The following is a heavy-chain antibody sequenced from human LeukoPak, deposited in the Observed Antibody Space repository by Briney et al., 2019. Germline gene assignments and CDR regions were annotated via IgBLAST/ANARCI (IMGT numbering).Heavy chain of an antibody. CDR2: ISSSSPTM. D-gene: IGHD3-10*01. CDR3: AREYTSGSYYIDY. J-gene: IGHJ4*02. Sequence: GGSLRLSCAASGLTFSDYYMSWIRQAPGKGLEWVSYISSSSPTMYYADSVKGRFSISRDNAKNSLYLQMNSLRAEDTAMYYCAREYTSGSYYIDYWGQGTLATVSS. CDR1: GLTFSDYY. V-gene: IGHV3-11*01.